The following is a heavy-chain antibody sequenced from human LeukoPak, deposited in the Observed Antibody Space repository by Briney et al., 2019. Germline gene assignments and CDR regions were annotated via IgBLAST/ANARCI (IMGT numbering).Heavy chain of an antibody. CDR1: GFTFSGYW. J-gene: IGHJ6*03. CDR3: ARAYCSGTSCYNRPYYYYMDV. D-gene: IGHD2-2*02. CDR2: IKHDGSEK. V-gene: IGHV3-7*01. Sequence: GGSLRLSCAASGFTFSGYWMSWVRQAPGKGLEWVANIKHDGSEKYHVASVKGRFTISRDNSQNSLYLQMNSQRPEDTAVYYCARAYCSGTSCYNRPYYYYMDVWGKGTTVTVSS.